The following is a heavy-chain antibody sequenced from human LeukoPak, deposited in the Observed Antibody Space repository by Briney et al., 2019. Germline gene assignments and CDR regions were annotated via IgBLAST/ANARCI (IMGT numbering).Heavy chain of an antibody. CDR3: ARDPHYGDFRRYYFYMDV. CDR2: INPNSGGT. CDR1: GYTFTGYY. Sequence: ASVKVSCKASGYTFTGYYIHWVRQAPGQGLEWMGWINPNSGGTIYAQKFRGRVTVTRDTSISTAYMELSRLRSDDTAVYYCARDPHYGDFRRYYFYMDVWGKGTTVTVSS. D-gene: IGHD4-17*01. V-gene: IGHV1-2*02. J-gene: IGHJ6*03.